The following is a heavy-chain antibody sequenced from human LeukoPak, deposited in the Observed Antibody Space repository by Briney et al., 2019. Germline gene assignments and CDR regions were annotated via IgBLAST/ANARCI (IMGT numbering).Heavy chain of an antibody. Sequence: GALGRVSCRASGYTFTTNGISWVRQAPGQGLEWMAWMSPYNGDTKYAQELQGRLTVTTDTSTSTAYMELRSLRSDDTAVYYCAREMGWIYYGSGSQDYYFDYWGQGTLVTVSS. V-gene: IGHV1-18*04. D-gene: IGHD3-10*01. J-gene: IGHJ4*02. CDR1: GYTFTTNG. CDR2: MSPYNGDT. CDR3: AREMGWIYYGSGSQDYYFDY.